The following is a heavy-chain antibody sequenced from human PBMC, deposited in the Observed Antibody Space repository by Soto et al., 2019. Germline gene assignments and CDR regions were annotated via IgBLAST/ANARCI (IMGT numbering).Heavy chain of an antibody. D-gene: IGHD2-15*01. CDR2: SIPIIDTT. Sequence: QVQLVPAGAEVKKPGSSVTVSCKASVGNCNNYAISWVRQDPAQGLQWMGGSIPIIDTTHYAQKLQGRGTISADRGRTTVYMELTGLTSDDSATYYCSREPRGRDDFSLWGQGTVVTVSS. CDR3: SREPRGRDDFSL. J-gene: IGHJ3*01. CDR1: VGNCNNYA. V-gene: IGHV1-69*06.